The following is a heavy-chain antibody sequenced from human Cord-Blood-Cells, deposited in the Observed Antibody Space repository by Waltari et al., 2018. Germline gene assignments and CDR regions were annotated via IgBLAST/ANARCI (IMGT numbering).Heavy chain of an antibody. CDR1: GFTFSSYG. D-gene: IGHD1-26*01. Sequence: QVQLVESGGGVVQPGSFLSLSCAAYGFTFSSYGLPWVRQAPGKGVDWMAVIWYDGSNKYYADPVKGRFTISRDNSKNTLYLQMNSLRAEDTAVYYCAREGLWEQLLVYWGQGTLVTVSS. V-gene: IGHV3-33*01. J-gene: IGHJ4*02. CDR2: IWYDGSNK. CDR3: AREGLWEQLLVY.